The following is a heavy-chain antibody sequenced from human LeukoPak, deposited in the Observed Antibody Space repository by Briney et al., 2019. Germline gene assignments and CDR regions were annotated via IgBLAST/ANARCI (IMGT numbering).Heavy chain of an antibody. D-gene: IGHD2-21*02. CDR1: GGSFSGYY. J-gene: IGHJ4*02. CDR3: ARHFSPIGMTATMGPCDY. Sequence: SETLSLTCAVYGGSFSGYYWSWIRQPPGKGLEWIGEINHSGSTNYNPSLKSRVTISVDTSKNQFSLKLSSVTAADTAVYFCARHFSPIGMTATMGPCDYWGQGTLVTVSS. CDR2: INHSGST. V-gene: IGHV4-34*01.